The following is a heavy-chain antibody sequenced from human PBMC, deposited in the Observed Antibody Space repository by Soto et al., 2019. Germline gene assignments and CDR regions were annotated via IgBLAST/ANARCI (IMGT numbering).Heavy chain of an antibody. Sequence: QVQLVQSGAEGKKPGSSVKVSCKASGGTFSSYAISWVRQAPGQGLEWMGGIIPIFGTANYAQKFQGRVTITADESTSTAYMELSSLRSEDTAVYYCARGRSICGGDCYDFDYWGQGTLVTVSS. CDR2: IIPIFGTA. J-gene: IGHJ4*02. D-gene: IGHD2-21*02. CDR3: ARGRSICGGDCYDFDY. V-gene: IGHV1-69*01. CDR1: GGTFSSYA.